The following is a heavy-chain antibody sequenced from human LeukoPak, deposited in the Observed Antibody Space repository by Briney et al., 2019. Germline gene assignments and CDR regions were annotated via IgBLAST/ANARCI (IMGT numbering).Heavy chain of an antibody. CDR2: ISGSGGTS. V-gene: IGHV3-48*03. CDR1: IHLQQFA. D-gene: IGHD5-12*01. Sequence: TGGSLRLLFTLWIHLQQFAMTWVRQAPGKGLEWVSSISGSGGTSYYADSVKGRFTISRDNAKNSLYLQMNSLRAEDTAVYYCARDGGGYDYRVLDYWGQGTLVTVSS. CDR3: ARDGGGYDYRVLDY. J-gene: IGHJ4*02.